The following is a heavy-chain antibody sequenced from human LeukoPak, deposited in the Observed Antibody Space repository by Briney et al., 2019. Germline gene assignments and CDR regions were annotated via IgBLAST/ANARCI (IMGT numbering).Heavy chain of an antibody. CDR1: GFTFSSYA. CDR3: AKGLKGCSGSSCYYFFDF. J-gene: IGHJ4*02. Sequence: QPGGSLRLSCAASGFTFSSYAMSWVRQAPGKGLEWVSGISVSGGSTYSADSVKGRFTISRDNSKNTLYLQMNSLRVEDTAVYYCAKGLKGCSGSSCYYFFDFWGQGALITVSS. CDR2: ISVSGGST. D-gene: IGHD2-15*01. V-gene: IGHV3-23*01.